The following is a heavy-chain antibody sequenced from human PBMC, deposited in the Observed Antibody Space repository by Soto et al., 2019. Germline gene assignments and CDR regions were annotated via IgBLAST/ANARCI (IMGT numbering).Heavy chain of an antibody. Sequence: PSETLSLTCTVSGGSFSSNNHYWVWIRQPPGKGLEWIGSIYYSGSTYYNPSLKSRVTMSIDTSKNQFSLKLSSVTAADSAVYYCAREDDFSNYGSSYYYGMDVWGPGTTVTVSS. D-gene: IGHD4-4*01. CDR1: GGSFSSNNHY. J-gene: IGHJ6*02. V-gene: IGHV4-39*07. CDR3: AREDDFSNYGSSYYYGMDV. CDR2: IYYSGST.